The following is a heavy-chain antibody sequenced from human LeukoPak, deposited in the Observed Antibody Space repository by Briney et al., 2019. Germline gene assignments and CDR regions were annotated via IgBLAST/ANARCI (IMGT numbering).Heavy chain of an antibody. D-gene: IGHD2-2*01. J-gene: IGHJ5*02. CDR1: GYTFTSYG. CDR3: ARLSGYCSSTSCYGDNWFDP. CDR2: VSAYNGNT. Sequence: GASVRVSRKASGYTFTSYGISWVRQAPGQAREWMGWVSAYNGNTNYAQKLQGRVTMTTDTYTSTAYMELRGVRSDDTAVCHCARLSGYCSSTSCYGDNWFDPWGQGTLVTVSS. V-gene: IGHV1-18*01.